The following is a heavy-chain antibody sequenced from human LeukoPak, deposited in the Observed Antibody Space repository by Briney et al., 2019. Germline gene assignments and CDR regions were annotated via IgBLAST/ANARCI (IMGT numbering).Heavy chain of an antibody. J-gene: IGHJ4*02. V-gene: IGHV1-8*01. Sequence: ASVKVSCKASGYTFTSYDINWVRQATGQGLEWMGWMNPNSGNTGYAQKFQGRVTMTRNTSISTAYMELSSLRSEDTAVYCARDPSVAGYSGSELGFWGQGTLVTVSS. CDR1: GYTFTSYD. CDR2: MNPNSGNT. D-gene: IGHD5-12*01. CDR3: ARDPSVAGYSGSELGF.